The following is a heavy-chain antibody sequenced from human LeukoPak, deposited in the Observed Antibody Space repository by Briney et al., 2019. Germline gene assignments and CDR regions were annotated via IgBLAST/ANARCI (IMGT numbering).Heavy chain of an antibody. Sequence: PGGSLRLSCAASGFTFSSYSMNWVRQAPGKGLEWVSSISSSSSYIYYADSVKGRFTISRDNAKNSLYLQMNSLRAEDTAVYYCARDKDYGDKRLLDYWGQGTLVTVSS. CDR3: ARDKDYGDKRLLDY. V-gene: IGHV3-21*01. CDR1: GFTFSSYS. CDR2: ISSSSSYI. J-gene: IGHJ4*02. D-gene: IGHD4-23*01.